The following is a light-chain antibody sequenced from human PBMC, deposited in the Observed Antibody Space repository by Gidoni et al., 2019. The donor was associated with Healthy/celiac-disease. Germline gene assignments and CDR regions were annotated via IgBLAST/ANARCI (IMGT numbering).Light chain of an antibody. CDR2: KAS. CDR3: QQYNSYWT. V-gene: IGKV1-5*03. CDR1: QSISSW. J-gene: IGKJ1*01. Sequence: DIQMTQSPSTLSASVGDRVTITCRASQSISSWLAWYQQKPGKAPKLLIYKASSLESGVPSRFSGSGSGTEFTLTISSLQPDDFATYYCQQYNSYWTVXQXTKVEIK.